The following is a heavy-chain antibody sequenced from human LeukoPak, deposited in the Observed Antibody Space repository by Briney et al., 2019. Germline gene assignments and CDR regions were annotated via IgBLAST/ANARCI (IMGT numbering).Heavy chain of an antibody. D-gene: IGHD3-3*01. CDR1: GGSISSGGYY. V-gene: IGHV4-30-2*01. Sequence: PSQTLSLTCTVSGGSISSGGYYWSWIRQPPGKGLEWIGEINHSGSTNYNPSLKSRVTISVDTSKNQFSLKLSSVTAADTAVYYCARVPIFGVVINYGDAFDIWGQGTMVTVSS. CDR2: INHSGST. J-gene: IGHJ3*02. CDR3: ARVPIFGVVINYGDAFDI.